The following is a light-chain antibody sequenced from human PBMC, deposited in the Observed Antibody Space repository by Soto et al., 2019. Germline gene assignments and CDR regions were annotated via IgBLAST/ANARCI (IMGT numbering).Light chain of an antibody. Sequence: EIVLTQSPGTLSLSPGERATLSCRASQSVNSDYLAWYQQRPGQAPRLLIYGTFNRPTGIPDRFSGTRSGTDFTLTISRLEPEDFAVSYCEHYGSSPSFTFGHGTTVDIK. CDR3: EHYGSSPSFT. CDR1: QSVNSDY. CDR2: GTF. V-gene: IGKV3-20*01. J-gene: IGKJ3*01.